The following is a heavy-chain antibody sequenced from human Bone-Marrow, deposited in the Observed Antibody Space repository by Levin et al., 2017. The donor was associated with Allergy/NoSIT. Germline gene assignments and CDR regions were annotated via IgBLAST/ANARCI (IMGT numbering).Heavy chain of an antibody. V-gene: IGHV3-23*01. J-gene: IGHJ4*02. CDR1: GFIFDSNA. CDR3: AKDGWNY. CDR2: ITRSGATT. Sequence: GGSLRLSCAASGFIFDSNAMNWARQAPGKGLEWVSSITRSGATTYYADSVKGRFTVSRDNSKNTLYLQLSSLRAEDTALYYCAKDGWNYWGQGTLVTVSS. D-gene: IGHD1-1*01.